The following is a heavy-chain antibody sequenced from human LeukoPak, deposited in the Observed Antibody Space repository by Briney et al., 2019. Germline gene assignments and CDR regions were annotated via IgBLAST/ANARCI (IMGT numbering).Heavy chain of an antibody. J-gene: IGHJ4*02. CDR1: GITFSSYG. CDR2: IWYDGSNK. CDR3: AREPNVVVAATSPGDY. V-gene: IGHV3-33*01. D-gene: IGHD2-15*01. Sequence: PGRSLRLSCAASGITFSSYGMHWVRQAPGKGLEWVAVIWYDGSNKYYADSVKGRFTISRDNSKNTLYLQMNSLRAEDTAVYYCAREPNVVVAATSPGDYWGQGTLVTVSS.